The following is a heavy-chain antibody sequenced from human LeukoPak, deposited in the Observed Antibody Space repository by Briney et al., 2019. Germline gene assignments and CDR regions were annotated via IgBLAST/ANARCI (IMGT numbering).Heavy chain of an antibody. V-gene: IGHV3-49*04. CDR2: IRSKAYGGTT. CDR1: GFTFSSYA. J-gene: IGHJ4*02. D-gene: IGHD5-24*01. Sequence: GGSLRLSCAASGFTFSSYAMSWVRQAPGKGLEWVGFIRSKAYGGTTEYAASVKGRFTISRDDSKSIAYLQMNSLKTEDTAVYYCTISTSGYKVFDYWGQGTLVTVSS. CDR3: TISTSGYKVFDY.